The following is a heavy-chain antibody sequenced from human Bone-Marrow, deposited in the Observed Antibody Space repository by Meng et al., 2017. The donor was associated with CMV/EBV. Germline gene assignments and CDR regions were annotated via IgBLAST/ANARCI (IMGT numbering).Heavy chain of an antibody. CDR2: INHSGST. CDR3: ARGRSLEWLPLPGPYYYYGMDV. Sequence: GSLRLSCAVYGGSFSGYYWSWIRQPPGKGLEWIGEINHSGSTNYNPSLKSRVTISVDTPKNQFSLKRSSVTAADTAVYYCARGRSLEWLPLPGPYYYYGMDVWGQGPTVTVSS. D-gene: IGHD3-3*01. J-gene: IGHJ6*02. CDR1: GGSFSGYY. V-gene: IGHV4-34*01.